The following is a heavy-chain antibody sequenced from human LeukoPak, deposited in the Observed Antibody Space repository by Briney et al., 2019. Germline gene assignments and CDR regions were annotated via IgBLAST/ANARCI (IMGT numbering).Heavy chain of an antibody. V-gene: IGHV3-48*01. CDR1: GFIFRSSN. J-gene: IGHJ4*02. CDR3: AREGPINNGDLDY. D-gene: IGHD1/OR15-1a*01. Sequence: GGSLRLSCAAYGFIFRSSNMNWVRQAPGKGLEWVSYISSGSSTIHYADSVKGRFTVSRDNAKNSLYLQMNSLRAEDTAVYYCAREGPINNGDLDYWGQGTLVTVSS. CDR2: ISSGSSTI.